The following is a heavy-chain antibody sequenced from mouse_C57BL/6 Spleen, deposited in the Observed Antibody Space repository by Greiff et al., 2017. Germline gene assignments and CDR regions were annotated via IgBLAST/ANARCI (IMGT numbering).Heavy chain of an antibody. CDR2: INPNNGGT. CDR3: ARAAVTTPDY. D-gene: IGHD2-3*01. J-gene: IGHJ2*01. CDR1: GYTFTDYY. V-gene: IGHV1-26*01. Sequence: VQLQQSGPELVKPGASVKISCKASGYTFTDYYMNWVKQSHGKSLEWIGDINPNNGGTSYNQKLKGKATLTVDKSSSTAYMELRSLTSEDSAVYYCARAAVTTPDYWGQGTTLTVSS.